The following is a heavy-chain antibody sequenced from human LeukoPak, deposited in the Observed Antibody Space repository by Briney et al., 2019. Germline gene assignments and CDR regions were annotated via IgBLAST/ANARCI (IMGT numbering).Heavy chain of an antibody. CDR2: IYYSGST. J-gene: IGHJ4*02. Sequence: SQTLSLTCTVSGDSISSGAYYWSWIRQLPGKGLEWIGYIYYSGSTYSNPSLKSRVTISVDTSKNQFSLKLSSVTAADTAVHYCATDDVVVRSFDYWGQGTLVTVSS. CDR3: ATDDVVVRSFDY. D-gene: IGHD2-2*01. V-gene: IGHV4-31*03. CDR1: GDSISSGAYY.